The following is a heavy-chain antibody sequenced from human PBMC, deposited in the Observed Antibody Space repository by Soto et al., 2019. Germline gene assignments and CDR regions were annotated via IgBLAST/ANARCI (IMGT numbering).Heavy chain of an antibody. V-gene: IGHV3-21*01. J-gene: IGHJ4*02. D-gene: IGHD2-8*01. Sequence: EVQLVESGGGLVKPGGSLRLSCAASGFTFSSYSMNWVRQAPGKGLEWVSSISSSSSYIYYADSVKGGFTISRDNAKNSLYRQLDSVRAEDTAVYYCAGHERCFRVSYFDYLGQGTLLRVSS. CDR1: GFTFSSYS. CDR2: ISSSSSYI. CDR3: AGHERCFRVSYFDY.